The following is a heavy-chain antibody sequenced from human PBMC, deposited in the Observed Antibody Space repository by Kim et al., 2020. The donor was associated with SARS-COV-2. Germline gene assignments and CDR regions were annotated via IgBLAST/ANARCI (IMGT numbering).Heavy chain of an antibody. D-gene: IGHD3-10*01. Sequence: GGSLRLSCAASGFTFDDYTMHWVRQAPGKGLEWVSLISWDGGSTYYADSVKGRFTISRDNSKNYLYLQMNSLRTEDTALYYCAKDGNYYGSGSYYMANWFDPWGQGTLVTVSS. V-gene: IGHV3-43*01. CDR1: GFTFDDYT. CDR3: AKDGNYYGSGSYYMANWFDP. CDR2: ISWDGGST. J-gene: IGHJ5*02.